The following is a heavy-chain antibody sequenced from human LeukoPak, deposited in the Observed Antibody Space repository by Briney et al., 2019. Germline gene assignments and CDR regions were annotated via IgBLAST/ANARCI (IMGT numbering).Heavy chain of an antibody. D-gene: IGHD3-10*01. CDR2: INHSGST. J-gene: IGHJ4*02. CDR3: ARGGYGSGSYSPFDY. Sequence: SETLSLTCAVYGGSFSGYYWSRIRQPPGKGLEWIGEINHSGSTNYNPSLKSRVTISVDTSKNQFSLKLSSVTAADTAVYYCARGGYGSGSYSPFDYWGQGTLVTVSS. V-gene: IGHV4-34*01. CDR1: GGSFSGYY.